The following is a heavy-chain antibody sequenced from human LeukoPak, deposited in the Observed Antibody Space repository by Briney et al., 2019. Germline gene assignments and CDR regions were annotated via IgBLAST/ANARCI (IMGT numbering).Heavy chain of an antibody. CDR2: IYHSGST. V-gene: IGHV4-38-2*02. CDR1: GYSISSGYY. J-gene: IGHJ6*03. Sequence: PSETLSLTCTVSGYSISSGYYWGWIRQPPGKGLEWIGSIYHSGSTYYNPSLKSRVTISVDTSKNQFSLKLSSVTAADTAVYYCARLGLHMGGRTHYYYYYMDVWGKGTTVTISS. CDR3: ARLGLHMGGRTHYYYYYMDV. D-gene: IGHD2-15*01.